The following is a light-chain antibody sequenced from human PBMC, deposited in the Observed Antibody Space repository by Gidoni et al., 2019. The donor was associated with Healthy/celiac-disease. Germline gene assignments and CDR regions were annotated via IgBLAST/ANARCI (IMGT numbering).Light chain of an antibody. CDR1: QDISNY. J-gene: IGKJ5*01. V-gene: IGKV1-33*01. Sequence: IQMTQSPSSLSASVGDRVTITCQASQDISNYLNWYQQKPGKAPKLLIYDASTLETGVPSRFSGSGSGTDFTFTIRSLQPEDIATYYCQQYDNLPITFGQGTRLEIK. CDR2: DAS. CDR3: QQYDNLPIT.